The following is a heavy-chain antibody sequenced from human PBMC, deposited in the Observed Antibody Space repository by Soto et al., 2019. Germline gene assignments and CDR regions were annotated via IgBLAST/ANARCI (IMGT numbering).Heavy chain of an antibody. J-gene: IGHJ6*02. D-gene: IGHD2-2*02. CDR1: GGSISSGNW. V-gene: IGHV4-4*02. CDR3: ARFLVVVPAAIPEAKTHYRMDV. CDR2: IYHSGST. Sequence: PSETLSLTCAVSGGSISSGNWWSWVRQPPGKGLEWIWEIYHSGSTNCNPPLKSRVTISVDKSKNQFSLKLSSVTAADTAVYYCARFLVVVPAAIPEAKTHYRMDVWGQATTVTVSS.